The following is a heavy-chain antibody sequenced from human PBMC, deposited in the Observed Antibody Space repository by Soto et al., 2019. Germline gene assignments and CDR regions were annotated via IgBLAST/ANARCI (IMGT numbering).Heavy chain of an antibody. V-gene: IGHV4-39*01. Sequence: PSETLSLTCTVSGGSISSSSYYWGWIRQPPGKGLEWIGSIYYSGSTYYNPSLKSRVTISVDTSKNQFSLKLSSVTAADTAVYYCGRQGPEDVDFDWLNWLDPWGQGTLVTVSS. D-gene: IGHD3-9*01. J-gene: IGHJ5*02. CDR3: GRQGPEDVDFDWLNWLDP. CDR2: IYYSGST. CDR1: GGSISSSSYY.